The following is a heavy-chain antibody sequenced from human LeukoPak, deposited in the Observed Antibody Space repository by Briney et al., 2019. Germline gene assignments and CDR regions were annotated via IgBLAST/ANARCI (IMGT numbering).Heavy chain of an antibody. CDR1: GYTFTSYG. Sequence: ASVKVSCKASGYTFTSYGISWVRQAPGQGLEWMGWISAYNGNTNYAQKLQGRVTMTTDTSTSTAYMELRSLRSDDTAVYYCARGDRGYYDFWSGTEPAFDYWGQGTQVTVSS. J-gene: IGHJ4*02. CDR3: ARGDRGYYDFWSGTEPAFDY. CDR2: ISAYNGNT. V-gene: IGHV1-18*01. D-gene: IGHD3-3*01.